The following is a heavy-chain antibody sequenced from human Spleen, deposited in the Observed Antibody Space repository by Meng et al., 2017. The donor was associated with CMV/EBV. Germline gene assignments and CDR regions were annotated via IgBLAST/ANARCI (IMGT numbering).Heavy chain of an antibody. CDR2: RKNKERN. CDR3: ARVHTWGIAAAGPYY. Sequence: QPAGEGKKRNKKRKNKERNKKKPRLKSRVNISVDTSKNQFSLKMSSVTAADTAVYYCARVHTWGIAAAGPYYWGQGTLVTVSS. J-gene: IGHJ4*02. D-gene: IGHD6-13*01. V-gene: IGHV4-34*01.